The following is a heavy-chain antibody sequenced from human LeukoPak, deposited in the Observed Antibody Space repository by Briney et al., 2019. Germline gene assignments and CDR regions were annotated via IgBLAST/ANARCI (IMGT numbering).Heavy chain of an antibody. V-gene: IGHV3-21*01. D-gene: IGHD6-25*01. CDR1: GFTFSSYS. CDR2: ISSSSSHI. CDR3: VRVGYTSGWPDY. Sequence: GGSLRLSCAASGFTFSSYSMNWVRQAPGKGLEWVSSISSSSSHIYYADSVKSRFTISRDNANNSLFLQMNSLGAEDTSVYYCVRVGYTSGWPDYWGQGTLVTVSS. J-gene: IGHJ4*02.